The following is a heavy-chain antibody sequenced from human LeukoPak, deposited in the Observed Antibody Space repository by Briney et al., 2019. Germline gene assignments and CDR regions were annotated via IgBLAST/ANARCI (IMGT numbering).Heavy chain of an antibody. CDR1: GGSISGYY. J-gene: IGHJ4*02. V-gene: IGHV4-34*01. Sequence: SETLSLTCTVSGGSISGYYWSWIRQPPGKGLEWIGEINHSGSTNYNPSLKSRVTISVDTSKNQFSLKLSSVTAADTAVYYCARVAAAAGIYFDYWGQGTLVTVSS. CDR3: ARVAAAAGIYFDY. CDR2: INHSGST. D-gene: IGHD6-13*01.